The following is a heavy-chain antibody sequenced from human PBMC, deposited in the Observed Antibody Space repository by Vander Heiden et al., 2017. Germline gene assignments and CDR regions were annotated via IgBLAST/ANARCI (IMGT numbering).Heavy chain of an antibody. V-gene: IGHV3-21*01. Sequence: EVQLVESGGGLVKPGGSLRLSCAASGFTFSSYSMNWVRQAPGKGLEWVSSISSSSSYIFYADSVKGRFTISRDNAKNSLYLQMNSLRAEDTAVYYCAEATSIRAAYDYWGQGTLVTVSS. CDR1: GFTFSSYS. J-gene: IGHJ4*02. CDR2: ISSSSSYI. CDR3: AEATSIRAAYDY. D-gene: IGHD3-3*02.